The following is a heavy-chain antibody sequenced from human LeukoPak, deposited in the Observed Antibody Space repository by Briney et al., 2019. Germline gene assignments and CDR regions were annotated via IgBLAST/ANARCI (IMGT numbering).Heavy chain of an antibody. Sequence: GGSLRLSCAASGFTVSSNYMSWVRQAPGKGLEWVSVIYSGGSTYYADSVKGRFTISRDNSKNTLYLQMNSLRAEDTAVYYCASSPGFGESYHFDYWGQGTLVTVSS. CDR2: IYSGGST. CDR3: ASSPGFGESYHFDY. CDR1: GFTVSSNY. J-gene: IGHJ4*02. D-gene: IGHD3-10*01. V-gene: IGHV3-53*01.